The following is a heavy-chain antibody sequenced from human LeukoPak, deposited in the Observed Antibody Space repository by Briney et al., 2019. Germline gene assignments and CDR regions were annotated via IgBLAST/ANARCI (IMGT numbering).Heavy chain of an antibody. V-gene: IGHV1-2*02. Sequence: ASVKVSCKGSGYTFTDYFLHWVRQAPGQGLEWVGYINPRDGGTSSPPNFRGRVTMTTDASSSTVYMELSRLTSDDTAIYYCAREGNGLLSKDLDYWGQGTLVTVSS. D-gene: IGHD2-15*01. CDR1: GYTFTDYF. CDR2: INPRDGGT. J-gene: IGHJ4*02. CDR3: AREGNGLLSKDLDY.